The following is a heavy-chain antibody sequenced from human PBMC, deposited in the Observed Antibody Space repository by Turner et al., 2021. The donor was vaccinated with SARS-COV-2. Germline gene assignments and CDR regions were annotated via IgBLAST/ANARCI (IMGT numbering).Heavy chain of an antibody. CDR2: TKNKDHNFGT. D-gene: IGHD1-26*01. J-gene: IGHJ4*02. Sequence: EVQLVESGGGLVQPGGSLRLPCTVSGFFLSDHFVDWVRQAPGKGLEWVGRTKNKDHNFGTQYGASVEGRFTISRDDSKNSLYLQMNSLKTEDTAVYYCARIRGTYSDWGQGTLVTVSS. CDR1: GFFLSDHF. CDR3: ARIRGTYSD. V-gene: IGHV3-72*01.